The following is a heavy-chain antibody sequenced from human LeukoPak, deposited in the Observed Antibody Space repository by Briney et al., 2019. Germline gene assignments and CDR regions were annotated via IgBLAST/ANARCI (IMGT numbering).Heavy chain of an antibody. V-gene: IGHV4-34*01. CDR2: INHSGST. CDR1: GGSFSGYY. J-gene: IGHJ3*02. Sequence: SETLSLTCAVYGGSFSGYYWSWIRQPPGKGLEWIGEINHSGSTNYNPSLKSRVTISVDTSKNQFSLKLSSVTAADTAVYYCARRHSSSWYGEILDEGAFDIWGQGTMVTVSS. CDR3: ARRHSSSWYGEILDEGAFDI. D-gene: IGHD6-13*01.